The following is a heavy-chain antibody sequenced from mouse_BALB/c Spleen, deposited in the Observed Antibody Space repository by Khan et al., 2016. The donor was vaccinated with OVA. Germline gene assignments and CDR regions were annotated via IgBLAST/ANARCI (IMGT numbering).Heavy chain of an antibody. CDR2: ISYSGST. Sequence: EVELVESGPGLVKPSQSLSLTCTVTGYSITSDYAWNWIRQFPGNKLEWMGYISYSGSTNYNPSLKSRISITRDTSKNQFFLQLNSVTTDDTATYYCARDGSRYNYAMDYWGQGTSVTVSS. CDR1: GYSITSDYA. J-gene: IGHJ4*01. CDR3: ARDGSRYNYAMDY. D-gene: IGHD2-3*01. V-gene: IGHV3-2*02.